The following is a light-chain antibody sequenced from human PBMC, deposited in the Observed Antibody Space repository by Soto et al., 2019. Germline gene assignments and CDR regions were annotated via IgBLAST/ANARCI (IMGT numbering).Light chain of an antibody. CDR2: GAS. CDR1: QRVSTSF. Sequence: EAVLTQSPGTLSLSPGQSATLSCRASQRVSTSFIAWYQQKPGQAPRLLIYGASNRATGIPDRLIGSGSGTDFTLTISSLQPEDFAVYYCQHYGYPQWTIGQGTKVDIK. V-gene: IGKV3-20*01. CDR3: QHYGYPQWT. J-gene: IGKJ1*01.